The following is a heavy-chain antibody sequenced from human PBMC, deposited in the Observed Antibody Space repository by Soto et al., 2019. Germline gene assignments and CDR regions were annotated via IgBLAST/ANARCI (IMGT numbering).Heavy chain of an antibody. CDR3: ARDSLPIEYCSSTSCLSPVTYDY. D-gene: IGHD2-2*01. Sequence: GASVKVSCKASGYTFTSYAMHWVRQAPGQRLEWMGWINAGNGSTKYSQKFQGRVTITRDTSASTAYMELSSLRSEDTAVYYCARDSLPIEYCSSTSCLSPVTYDYWGQGTLVTVSS. J-gene: IGHJ4*02. CDR2: INAGNGST. V-gene: IGHV1-3*01. CDR1: GYTFTSYA.